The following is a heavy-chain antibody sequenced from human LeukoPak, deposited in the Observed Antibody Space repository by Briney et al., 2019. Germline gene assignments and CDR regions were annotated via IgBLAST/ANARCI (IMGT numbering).Heavy chain of an antibody. CDR1: GGTFSSYA. CDR2: IIPIFGTA. CDR3: VRDGEGVAISVDYWFDP. D-gene: IGHD3-10*01. V-gene: IGHV1-69*05. Sequence: SVKVSCKASGGTFSSYAISWVRQAPGQGLEWMGGIIPIFGTANYAQKFQGRVTMTRDTSISTAYMELRSLRSEDTAMYYCVRDGEGVAISVDYWFDPWGQGTLVTVSS. J-gene: IGHJ5*02.